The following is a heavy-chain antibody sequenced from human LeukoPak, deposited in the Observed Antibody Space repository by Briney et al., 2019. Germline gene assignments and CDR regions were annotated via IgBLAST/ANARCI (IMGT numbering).Heavy chain of an antibody. CDR2: ISYDVSNK. V-gene: IGHV3-30*04. CDR3: ASSPRTRGYSNRLPGFDS. D-gene: IGHD5-18*01. J-gene: IGHJ4*02. CDR1: GFTFSSYA. Sequence: GGSLRLSCAASGFTFSSYAMHWVRQAPGKGLEWVAVISYDVSNKYYADPAKSGFTISRYNSKNTLYLQMNTLSAEDTAVYYCASSPRTRGYSNRLPGFDSWGQGTLVTVSS.